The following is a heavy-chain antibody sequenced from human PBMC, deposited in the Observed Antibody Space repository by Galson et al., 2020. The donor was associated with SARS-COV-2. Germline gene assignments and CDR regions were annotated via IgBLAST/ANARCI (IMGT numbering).Heavy chain of an antibody. J-gene: IGHJ4*02. V-gene: IGHV1-8*01. Sequence: ASVKVSCKASGYTFTSYDINWVRQATGQGLEWMGWMNPNSGNTGYAQKFQGRVTMTRNTSISTAYMELSSLRSEDTAVYYCARGFHYYDSSGYYYLYYFDYWGQGTLVTVSS. CDR3: ARGFHYYDSSGYYYLYYFDY. CDR1: GYTFTSYD. D-gene: IGHD3-22*01. CDR2: MNPNSGNT.